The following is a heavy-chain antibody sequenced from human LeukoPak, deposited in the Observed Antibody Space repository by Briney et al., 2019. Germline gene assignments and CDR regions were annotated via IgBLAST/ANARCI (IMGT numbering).Heavy chain of an antibody. D-gene: IGHD6-13*01. J-gene: IGHJ5*02. Sequence: GGSLRLPCAASGFTFSNYALSWVRQAPGKGLEWVSGISGSGDITYYADSVKGRFTISRDNSKHSLHLQMNSLRGEDTALYYCAKAPYSSNWYPNWFDPWGQGTLVTVSS. CDR3: AKAPYSSNWYPNWFDP. CDR2: ISGSGDIT. V-gene: IGHV3-23*01. CDR1: GFTFSNYA.